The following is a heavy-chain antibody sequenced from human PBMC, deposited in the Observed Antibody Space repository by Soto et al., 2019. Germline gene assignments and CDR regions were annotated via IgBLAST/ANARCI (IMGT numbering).Heavy chain of an antibody. Sequence: PGGSLRLSCAASGFSFSSYNMNWVRQAPGKGLEWVSYISSSSGTITYADSVKGRFIISRDNAKNSLYLQMNSLRAEDTAVYYCAGAFDIWGQGTMVTV. V-gene: IGHV3-48*01. CDR1: GFSFSSYN. CDR3: AGAFDI. CDR2: ISSSSGTI. J-gene: IGHJ3*02.